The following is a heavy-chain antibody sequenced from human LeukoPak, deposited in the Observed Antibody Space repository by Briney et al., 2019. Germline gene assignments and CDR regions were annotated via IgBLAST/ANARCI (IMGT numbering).Heavy chain of an antibody. Sequence: ASVKVSCKASGYIFTAYYIHWVRQAPGQGLEWMGYINPNSGGTDYAQKFQGRVTMTRDTSISTAYMELSNLRSDDTAVYYCARDDVATNPLEFDYWGQGTLVTVSS. V-gene: IGHV1-2*02. CDR1: GYIFTAYY. CDR3: ARDDVATNPLEFDY. CDR2: INPNSGGT. J-gene: IGHJ4*02. D-gene: IGHD5-24*01.